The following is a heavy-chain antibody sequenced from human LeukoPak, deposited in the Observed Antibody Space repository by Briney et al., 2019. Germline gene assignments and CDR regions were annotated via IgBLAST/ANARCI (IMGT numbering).Heavy chain of an antibody. CDR2: ISSSSSYI. CDR3: ARVEVVPADRSGQGGDLYYYYYNMDV. Sequence: PGGSLRLSCAASGFTFSSYSMNWVRQAPGKGLEWVSSISSSSSYIYYADSVKGRFTISRDNAKNSLYLQMNSLRAEDTAVYYCARVEVVPADRSGQGGDLYYYYYNMDVWGKGTTVTVSS. CDR1: GFTFSSYS. D-gene: IGHD2-2*01. V-gene: IGHV3-21*01. J-gene: IGHJ6*03.